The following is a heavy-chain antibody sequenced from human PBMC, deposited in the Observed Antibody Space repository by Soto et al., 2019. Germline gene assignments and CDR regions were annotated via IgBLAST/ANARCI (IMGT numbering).Heavy chain of an antibody. D-gene: IGHD3-22*01. Sequence: PGGSLRLSCAASGFTFSSYAMHWVRQAPGKGLEWVAVISYDGINKYYADSVKGRFTISRDNSKNTLYLQMNSLRAEDTAVYYCARATYYYDSSGSPLYWGQGT. CDR1: GFTFSSYA. J-gene: IGHJ4*02. CDR2: ISYDGINK. V-gene: IGHV3-30-3*01. CDR3: ARATYYYDSSGSPLY.